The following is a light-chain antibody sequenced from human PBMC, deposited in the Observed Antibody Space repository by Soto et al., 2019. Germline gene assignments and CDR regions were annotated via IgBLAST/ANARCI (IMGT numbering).Light chain of an antibody. Sequence: EIVMTQSPATLSVSPGEGATLSCRASQSVSSNLAWYQQKPGQAPRPLIYGASTRDTGIPARFSGSGSGTEFTLTISSLQSADFAVYYCQQYNNWSPWTFGQGTKVEIK. J-gene: IGKJ1*01. CDR3: QQYNNWSPWT. CDR2: GAS. V-gene: IGKV3-15*01. CDR1: QSVSSN.